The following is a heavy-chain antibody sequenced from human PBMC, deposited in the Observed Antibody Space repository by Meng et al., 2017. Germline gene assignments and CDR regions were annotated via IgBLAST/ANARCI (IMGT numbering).Heavy chain of an antibody. Sequence: GESLKISCAVSGFPFSISAMTWIRQAPGKGLEWVSGFTHSGDIIYYAGSVKGRFTISRDNSKNTLYLQMSSLTAEDTAIYYCATDLITGTRYPTDYWGQGTLVTVSS. CDR1: GFPFSISA. CDR2: FTHSGDII. CDR3: ATDLITGTRYPTDY. D-gene: IGHD1-20*01. V-gene: IGHV3-23*01. J-gene: IGHJ4*02.